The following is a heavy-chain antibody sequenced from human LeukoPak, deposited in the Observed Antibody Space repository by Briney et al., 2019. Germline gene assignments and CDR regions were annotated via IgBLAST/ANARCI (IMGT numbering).Heavy chain of an antibody. V-gene: IGHV4-39*01. CDR2: INYSGST. CDR1: GGSTSRTGYY. J-gene: IGHJ5*02. D-gene: IGHD3-22*01. CDR3: AAYYYDSSGYFA. Sequence: SETLSLTCTVSGGSTSRTGYYWGWSRQPPGKGLEWIGAINYSGSTYYNPPLKSRVTISADTSKTQFSLKLSTVTAADTAVYYCAAYYYDSSGYFAWGQGTLVTVSS.